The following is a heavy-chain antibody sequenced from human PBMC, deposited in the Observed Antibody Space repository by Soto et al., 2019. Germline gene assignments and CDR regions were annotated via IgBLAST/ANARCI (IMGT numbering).Heavy chain of an antibody. Sequence: GGSLRLSCAASGFTFSSYGMHWFRQAPGKGLEWVAVISYDGSNKYYADSVKGRFTISRDNAKNSLYLQMNSLRAEDTAVYYCARDNVGDANLDYWGKGTLVTVSS. CDR3: ARDNVGDANLDY. CDR2: ISYDGSNK. J-gene: IGHJ4*02. CDR1: GFTFSSYG. V-gene: IGHV3-30*03.